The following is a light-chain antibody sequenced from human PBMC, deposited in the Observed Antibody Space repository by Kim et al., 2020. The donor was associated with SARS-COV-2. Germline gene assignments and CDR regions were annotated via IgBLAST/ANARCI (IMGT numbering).Light chain of an antibody. CDR2: AAS. J-gene: IGKJ4*01. V-gene: IGKV1-8*01. Sequence: AIRMTQSPSSLSASTGDRVTITCRASQGINSYLAWYQQKPGKAPKLLIYAASTLQTGVPSRFSGSGSGTDFTLTISCLQSEDFATYYCQQYYSYPLTFGGGTKVDIK. CDR1: QGINSY. CDR3: QQYYSYPLT.